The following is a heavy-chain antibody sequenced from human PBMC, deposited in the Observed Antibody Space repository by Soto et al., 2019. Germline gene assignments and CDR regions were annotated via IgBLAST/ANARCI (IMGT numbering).Heavy chain of an antibody. V-gene: IGHV3-15*07. CDR1: GFTFSNAW. D-gene: IGHD2-8*01. Sequence: AGGSLRLSCAASGFTFSNAWINWVRQAPGKGLEWVGRIKSKTDGGTTDFAAPVKGRFAISRDDSKNMVYLQMNSLKTEDTAVYYCTTVSYFPIVMVLFDYGGKGPLVTSP. CDR2: IKSKTDGGTT. CDR3: TTVSYFPIVMVLFDY. J-gene: IGHJ4*02.